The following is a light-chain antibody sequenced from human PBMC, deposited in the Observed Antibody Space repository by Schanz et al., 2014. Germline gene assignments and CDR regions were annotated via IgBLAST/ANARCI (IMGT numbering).Light chain of an antibody. CDR1: SSNIGSNY. CDR2: KND. V-gene: IGLV1-47*01. CDR3: AAWDDSLRVL. Sequence: QSVLTQPPSASGPPGQRVTISCSGSSSNIGSNYVYWYQQLPGTAPKLLIYKNDQRPSGVPDRFSASKSGTSASLAISGLRSEDEADYYCAAWDDSLRVLFGGGTKLTVL. J-gene: IGLJ2*01.